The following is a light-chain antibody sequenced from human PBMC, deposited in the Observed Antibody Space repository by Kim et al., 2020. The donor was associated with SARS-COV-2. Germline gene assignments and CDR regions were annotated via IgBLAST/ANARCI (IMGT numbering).Light chain of an antibody. V-gene: IGKV1-33*01. Sequence: SVGDRVAITCQASQDISNFLNWYQQKPCKAPKLLIYDASNLDAGVPSRFSGSGSGTEFTLTINGLQPEDIATYYCQQYDNLPLLSFGGGTKVDIK. CDR2: DAS. J-gene: IGKJ4*01. CDR3: QQYDNLPLLS. CDR1: QDISNF.